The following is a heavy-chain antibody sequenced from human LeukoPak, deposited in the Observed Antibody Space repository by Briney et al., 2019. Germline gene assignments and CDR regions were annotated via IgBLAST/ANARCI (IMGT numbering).Heavy chain of an antibody. CDR2: IYYSGST. CDR1: GGSISSGGYY. V-gene: IGHV4-31*03. D-gene: IGHD2-8*01. J-gene: IGHJ4*02. Sequence: PSETLSLTCPVSGGSISSGGYYWSWIRQHPGKGLEWIGYIYYSGSTYYNPSLKSRVTISVDTSKNQFSLKLSSVTAADTAVYYCARDPEGYCTNGVCYPSGEFDYWGQGTLVTVSS. CDR3: ARDPEGYCTNGVCYPSGEFDY.